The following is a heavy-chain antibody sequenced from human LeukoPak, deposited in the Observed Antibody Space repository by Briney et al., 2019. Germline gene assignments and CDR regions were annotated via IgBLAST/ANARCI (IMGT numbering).Heavy chain of an antibody. CDR3: ARDQCSGGSCYSGSDYYYYGMDV. Sequence: GGSLRLSWAASGFTFSSYAMHWVRQAPGKGLEWVAVISYDGGNKYYADSVKGRFTISRDNSKKTLYLQMNSLRAEDTAVYYCARDQCSGGSCYSGSDYYYYGMDVWGQGTTVTVSS. D-gene: IGHD2-15*01. CDR1: GFTFSSYA. V-gene: IGHV3-30-3*01. J-gene: IGHJ6*02. CDR2: ISYDGGNK.